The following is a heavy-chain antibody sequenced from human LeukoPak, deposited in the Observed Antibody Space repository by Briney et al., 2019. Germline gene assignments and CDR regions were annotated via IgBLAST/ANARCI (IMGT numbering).Heavy chain of an antibody. Sequence: GSLRLSCVASGFPFSSYWMTWIRQPPGKGLEWIGEINHSGSTNYNPSLKSRVTISVDTSKNQFSLKLSSVTAADTAVYYCARSRRGDSSGYYYVSFDYWGQGTLVTVSS. V-gene: IGHV4-34*01. CDR3: ARSRRGDSSGYYYVSFDY. CDR1: GFPFSSYW. CDR2: INHSGST. D-gene: IGHD3-22*01. J-gene: IGHJ4*02.